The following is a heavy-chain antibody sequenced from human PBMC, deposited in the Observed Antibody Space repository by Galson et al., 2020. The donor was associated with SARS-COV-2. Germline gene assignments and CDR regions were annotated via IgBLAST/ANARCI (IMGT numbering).Heavy chain of an antibody. CDR1: GFTVSSNY. CDR3: ARVGDSSGYRRAFDI. D-gene: IGHD3-22*01. V-gene: IGHV3-53*01. CDR2: IYSGGST. J-gene: IGHJ3*02. Sequence: GGSLRLSCAASGFTVSSNYMSWVRQAPGKGLEWVSVIYSGGSTYYADSVKGRFTISRDNSKNTLYLQMNSLRAEDTAVYYCARVGDSSGYRRAFDIWGQGTMVTVSS.